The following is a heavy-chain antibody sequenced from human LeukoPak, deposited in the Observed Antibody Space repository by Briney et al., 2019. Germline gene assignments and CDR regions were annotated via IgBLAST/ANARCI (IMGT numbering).Heavy chain of an antibody. D-gene: IGHD3-10*01. CDR2: ISGGGRST. CDR3: AKESSPTYGFHWYFDL. V-gene: IGHV3-23*01. J-gene: IGHJ2*01. CDR1: GFTFSNHA. Sequence: GGSLRLSCAASGFTFSNHAMSWVRQAPGKGLEWVSGISGGGRSTYYTGSVKGRFTISRDTSKNTLYLQMNSLRVEDTAIYYCAKESSPTYGFHWYFDLWGRGTLVTVSS.